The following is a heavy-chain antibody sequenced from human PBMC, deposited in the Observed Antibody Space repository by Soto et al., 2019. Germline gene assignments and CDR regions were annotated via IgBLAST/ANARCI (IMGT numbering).Heavy chain of an antibody. CDR2: IGGAAVST. D-gene: IGHD1-1*01. Sequence: EVQLLESGGGLVQPGGSLRLSCEASGFIFSNYAMSWVRQGPGKGLEWVSVIGGAAVSTDCADSVKGRCTVSRDDSKNTVYLQLDSLRGEDTAVYYCAKDSTSYNGIYDPFDIWGQGTMVTVSS. CDR1: GFIFSNYA. CDR3: AKDSTSYNGIYDPFDI. J-gene: IGHJ3*02. V-gene: IGHV3-23*01.